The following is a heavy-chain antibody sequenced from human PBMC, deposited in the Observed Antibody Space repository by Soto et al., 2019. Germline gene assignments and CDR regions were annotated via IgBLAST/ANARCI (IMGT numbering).Heavy chain of an antibody. D-gene: IGHD3-3*01. CDR2: INHSGST. J-gene: IGHJ4*02. CDR1: GGSFSGYY. CDR3: ARVGFWSGYYESRNFDY. Sequence: SETLSLTCAVYGGSFSGYYWSWIRQPPGKGLEWIGEINHSGSTNYNPSLKSRVTISVDTSKNQFSLKLSSVTAADTAVYYCARVGFWSGYYESRNFDYWGQGTLVTVSS. V-gene: IGHV4-34*01.